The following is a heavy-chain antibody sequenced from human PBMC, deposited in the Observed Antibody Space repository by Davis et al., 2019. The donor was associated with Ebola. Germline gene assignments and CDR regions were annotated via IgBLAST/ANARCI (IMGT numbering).Heavy chain of an antibody. CDR3: ARSNYDFWSGYYTPLDY. D-gene: IGHD3-3*01. CDR2: IYPGDSDT. V-gene: IGHV5-51*01. Sequence: KVSCKGSGYSFTSYWIGWVRQMPGKGLEWMGIIYPGDSDTRYSPSFQGQVTISADKSISTAYLQWSSLKASDTAMYYCARSNYDFWSGYYTPLDYWGQGTLVTVSS. CDR1: GYSFTSYW. J-gene: IGHJ4*02.